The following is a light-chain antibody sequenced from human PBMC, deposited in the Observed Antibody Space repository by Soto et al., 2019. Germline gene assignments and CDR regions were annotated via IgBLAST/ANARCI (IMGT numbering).Light chain of an antibody. CDR1: SGHSTYA. V-gene: IGLV4-69*02. CDR2: LDSDGIH. Sequence: QSVLTQSPSASASLGASVKLTCTLSSGHSTYAIAWHQQQPEKGPRYLMKLDSDGIHSKGDGIPDRFSGSSSGAERYLTISSLQSEDEADYYCQTWGTGIVVFGGGTKLTVL. CDR3: QTWGTGIVV. J-gene: IGLJ2*01.